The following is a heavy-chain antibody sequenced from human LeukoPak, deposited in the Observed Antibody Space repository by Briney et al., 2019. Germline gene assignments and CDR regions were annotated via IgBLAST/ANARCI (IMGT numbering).Heavy chain of an antibody. CDR3: ARGPPTTMTNRYFGLFDP. D-gene: IGHD4-17*01. V-gene: IGHV1-46*01. J-gene: IGHJ5*02. Sequence: ASVKVSCKASGYTFTRYYIHWVRQAPGQGLEWMGIINPSGGPANYAQKNQGRVNMTRDTSTSTVYMELNSLKSEDTAVYYCARGPPTTMTNRYFGLFDPWGQGTSVTVSS. CDR1: GYTFTRYY. CDR2: INPSGGPA.